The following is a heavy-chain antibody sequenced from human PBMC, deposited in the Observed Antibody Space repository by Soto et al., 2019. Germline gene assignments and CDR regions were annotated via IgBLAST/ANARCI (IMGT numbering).Heavy chain of an antibody. Sequence: QVRLQESGPGLVKPSGTLSLTCAVSGGSISSSNWWSWVRQPPGKGLEWIEEIYHSGSTNYNPSLKSRVTISVDKSKNQFSLKLSSVTAADTAVYYCARDCSGGSCYSGYYYGMDVWGQGTTVTVSS. J-gene: IGHJ6*02. CDR2: IYHSGST. D-gene: IGHD2-15*01. V-gene: IGHV4-4*02. CDR3: ARDCSGGSCYSGYYYGMDV. CDR1: GGSISSSNW.